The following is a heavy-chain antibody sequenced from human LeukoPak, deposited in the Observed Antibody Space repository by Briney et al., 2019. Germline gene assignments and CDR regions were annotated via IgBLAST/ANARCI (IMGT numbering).Heavy chain of an antibody. J-gene: IGHJ4*02. Sequence: ASVKVSCKASGYTFTGHYMHWVRQAPGQGLEWMGWINPNSGGTNYAQKFQGRVTMTRDTSISTAYMELSKLRSDDTAVYYCARDLPWLVRYFDYWGQGTLVTVSS. CDR2: INPNSGGT. CDR1: GYTFTGHY. V-gene: IGHV1-2*02. D-gene: IGHD6-19*01. CDR3: ARDLPWLVRYFDY.